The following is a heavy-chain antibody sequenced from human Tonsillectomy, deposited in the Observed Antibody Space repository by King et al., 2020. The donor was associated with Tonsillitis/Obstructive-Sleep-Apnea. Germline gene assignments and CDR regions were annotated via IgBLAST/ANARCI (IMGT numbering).Heavy chain of an antibody. V-gene: IGHV4-59*01. CDR1: GGSISSYY. J-gene: IGHJ6*03. D-gene: IGHD3-16*01. Sequence: QLPESGPGLVKPSETLSLTCTVSGGSISSYYWSWIRQPPGKGLEWIGYIYYSGSTNYNPSLKSRVTISVDTSKNQFSLKLSSVTAADTAVYYCASGGYYYYMDVWGKGTTVTVSS. CDR2: IYYSGST. CDR3: ASGGYYYYMDV.